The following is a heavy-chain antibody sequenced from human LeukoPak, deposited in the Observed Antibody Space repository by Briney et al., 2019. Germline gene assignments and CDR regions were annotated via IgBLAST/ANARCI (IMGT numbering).Heavy chain of an antibody. V-gene: IGHV4-59*01. D-gene: IGHD3-3*01. Sequence: SETLSRTCTVSGGSISTYYWSWMRQPPGRGLEWIGYIYYSGSTNHNPSLQSRVTISVDTSKNQFSLKLNSVTAADTAVYYCARGGVPGGFYGSFDYWGQGTLVSVSS. J-gene: IGHJ4*02. CDR3: ARGGVPGGFYGSFDY. CDR2: IYYSGST. CDR1: GGSISTYY.